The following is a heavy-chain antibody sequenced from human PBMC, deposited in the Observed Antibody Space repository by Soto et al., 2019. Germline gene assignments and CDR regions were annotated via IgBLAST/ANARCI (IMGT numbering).Heavy chain of an antibody. Sequence: GGSLRLSCAASGFTFSSYAMHWVRQAPGKGLEWVAVISYDGSNKYYADSVKGRFTISRDNSKNTLYLQMNSLRAEDTAVYYCARDGTGSGIYFDYWGQGTLVTVSS. CDR2: ISYDGSNK. J-gene: IGHJ4*02. V-gene: IGHV3-30-3*01. D-gene: IGHD1-26*01. CDR3: ARDGTGSGIYFDY. CDR1: GFTFSSYA.